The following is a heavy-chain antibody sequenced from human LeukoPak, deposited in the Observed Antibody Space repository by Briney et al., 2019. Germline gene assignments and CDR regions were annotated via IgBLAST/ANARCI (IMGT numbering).Heavy chain of an antibody. CDR3: AKDAFRGYSYGYRVSMVWFDQ. CDR1: GFSFSSYG. CDR2: IRYDGSNK. V-gene: IGHV3-30*02. D-gene: IGHD5-18*01. Sequence: GGSLRLSCAASGFSFSSYGMHWVRQAPGKGLEWVAFIRYDGSNKYYVDSVKGRFTISRDNSKNTLSLQMSSLRAEDTAVYFCAKDAFRGYSYGYRVSMVWFDQWGQGILVTVSS. J-gene: IGHJ5*02.